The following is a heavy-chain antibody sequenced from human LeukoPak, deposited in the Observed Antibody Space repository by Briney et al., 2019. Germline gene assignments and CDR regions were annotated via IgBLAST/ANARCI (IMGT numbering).Heavy chain of an antibody. J-gene: IGHJ1*01. Sequence: GGSLRLSCAASGFTFSSYAMSWVRQAPGKGLEWVSVIYSDGDTYYADSVNGRFTISRDNSKNTVYLQMNSLRAEDTAVYYCAASTTRYLQEWGQGTLVTVSS. V-gene: IGHV3-66*01. D-gene: IGHD2/OR15-2a*01. CDR1: GFTFSSYA. CDR3: AASTTRYLQE. CDR2: IYSDGDT.